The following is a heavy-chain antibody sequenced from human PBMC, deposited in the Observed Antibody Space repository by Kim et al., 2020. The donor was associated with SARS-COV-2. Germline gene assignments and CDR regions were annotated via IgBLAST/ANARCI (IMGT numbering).Heavy chain of an antibody. V-gene: IGHV3-23*03. CDR3: AKDGRIAAAGGQLTYYYYGMDV. J-gene: IGHJ6*02. CDR2: IYSGGSST. CDR1: GFTFSSYA. D-gene: IGHD6-13*01. Sequence: GGSLRLSCAASGFTFSSYAMSWVRQAPGKGLEWVSVIYSGGSSTYYADSVKGRFTISRDNSKNTLYLQMNSLRAEDTAVYYCAKDGRIAAAGGQLTYYYYGMDVWGQGTTVTVSS.